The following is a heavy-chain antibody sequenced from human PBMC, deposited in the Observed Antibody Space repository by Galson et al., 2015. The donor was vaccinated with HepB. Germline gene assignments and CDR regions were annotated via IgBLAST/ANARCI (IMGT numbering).Heavy chain of an antibody. CDR2: IDWDNER. CDR3: ARKLQHDHAV. J-gene: IGHJ3*01. Sequence: PALVKPTQTLTLTCTFSGFSLTITGMRVSWIRQPPGRALEWFGRIDWDNERFYSTSLQTRLTISKGTSDNQVALRMTNMDPVDTGTYYCARKLQHDHAVRGQGTMVTVSS. D-gene: IGHD3-16*01. CDR1: GFSLTITGMR. V-gene: IGHV2-70*04.